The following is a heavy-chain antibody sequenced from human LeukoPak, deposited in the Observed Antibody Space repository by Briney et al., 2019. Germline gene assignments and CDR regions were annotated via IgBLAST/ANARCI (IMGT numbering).Heavy chain of an antibody. CDR3: ASGSGSYSDSYYFDY. CDR1: GGSISSYY. V-gene: IGHV4-59*01. Sequence: SETLSLTCTVSGGSISSYYWSWIRQPPGKGLEWIGYTYYSGSTNYNPSLKSRVTISVDTSKNQFSLKLSSVTAADTAVYYCASGSGSYSDSYYFDYWGQGTLVAVSS. J-gene: IGHJ4*02. CDR2: TYYSGST. D-gene: IGHD3-10*01.